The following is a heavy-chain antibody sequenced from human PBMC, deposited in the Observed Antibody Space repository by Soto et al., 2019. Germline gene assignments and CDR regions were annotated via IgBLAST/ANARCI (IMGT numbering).Heavy chain of an antibody. V-gene: IGHV1-69*13. CDR3: VLGYYYDSSGYYYYGMDV. CDR1: GGTFSSYA. J-gene: IGHJ6*02. D-gene: IGHD3-22*01. Sequence: SVKVSCKASGGTFSSYAISWVRQAPGQGLEWMGGIIPIFGTANYAQKFQGRVTITADESTSTAYMEQSSLRSEDTAVYYCVLGYYYDSSGYYYYGMDVWGQGTTVTVSS. CDR2: IIPIFGTA.